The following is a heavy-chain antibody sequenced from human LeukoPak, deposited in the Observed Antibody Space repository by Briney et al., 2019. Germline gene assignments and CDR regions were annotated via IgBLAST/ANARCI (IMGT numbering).Heavy chain of an antibody. Sequence: PSETLSLTCTVSGGSISSSSYYWGWIRQPPWKGLEWIGTIYYSGSTYYNPSLKSRVTISVDTSKNQFSLKLSSVTAADTAVYYCASRMDLGATIFLVPLDAFDIWGQGTMATVSS. D-gene: IGHD1-26*01. CDR2: IYYSGST. V-gene: IGHV4-39*01. J-gene: IGHJ3*02. CDR1: GGSISSSSYY. CDR3: ASRMDLGATIFLVPLDAFDI.